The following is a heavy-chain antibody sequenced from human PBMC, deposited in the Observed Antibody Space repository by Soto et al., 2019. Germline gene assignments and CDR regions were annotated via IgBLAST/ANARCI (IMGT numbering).Heavy chain of an antibody. CDR2: IYSGGST. J-gene: IGHJ5*02. D-gene: IGHD3-22*01. CDR1: GFTVSSNY. CDR3: ARAGYYYDSSGYNNWFDP. Sequence: CLRLSCAASGFTVSSNYMSWVRQAPGKGLKWVSVIYSGGSTYYADSVKGRFTISRDNSKNTLYLQMNSLRAEDTAVYYCARAGYYYDSSGYNNWFDPWGQGTLVTVSS. V-gene: IGHV3-53*01.